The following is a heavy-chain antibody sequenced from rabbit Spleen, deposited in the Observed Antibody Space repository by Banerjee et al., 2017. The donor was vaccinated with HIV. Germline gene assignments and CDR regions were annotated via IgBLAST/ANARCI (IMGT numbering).Heavy chain of an antibody. CDR2: IYGDSGGST. Sequence: QSLEESGGDLVKPGASLTLTCTASGFSFSSRYYMCWVRQAPGKGLEWIACIYGDSGGSTYYATWAKGRFTISKTSSTTVTLQMTSLTAADTATYFCARGAGYAGLHNYVDYFNFWGPGTLVTVS. CDR1: GFSFSSRYY. CDR3: ARGAGYAGLHNYVDYFNF. V-gene: IGHV1S40*01. J-gene: IGHJ4*01. D-gene: IGHD4-2*01.